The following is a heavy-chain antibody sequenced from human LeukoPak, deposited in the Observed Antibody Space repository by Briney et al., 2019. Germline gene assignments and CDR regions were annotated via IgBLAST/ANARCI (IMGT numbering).Heavy chain of an antibody. CDR3: VRLRGYSGYDPYYFDY. CDR1: GYSISSGYY. J-gene: IGHJ4*02. Sequence: SSETLSLTCAVSGYSISSGYYWGWIRQPPGKGLEWIGSIYHSGSTYYNPSLKSRVTISVDTSKNQFSLKLSSVTAADTAVYYCVRLRGYSGYDPYYFDYWGQGTLVTVSS. V-gene: IGHV4-38-2*01. CDR2: IYHSGST. D-gene: IGHD5-12*01.